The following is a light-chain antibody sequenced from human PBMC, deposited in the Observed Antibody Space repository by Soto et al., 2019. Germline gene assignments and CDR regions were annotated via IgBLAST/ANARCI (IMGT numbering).Light chain of an antibody. CDR1: QGISSY. Sequence: DIQLTQSPSFLSASVGDRVTITCRASQGISSYLAWYQRKPGKAPRLLIYAASTLQSGVPSRFSGSGSGTEFALTISSLQAEDFATYYCQQLKSFPITFGQGTRLEMK. J-gene: IGKJ5*01. CDR3: QQLKSFPIT. V-gene: IGKV1-9*01. CDR2: AAS.